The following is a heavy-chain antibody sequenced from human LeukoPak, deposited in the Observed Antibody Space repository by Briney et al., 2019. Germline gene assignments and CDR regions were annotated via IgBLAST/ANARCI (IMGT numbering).Heavy chain of an antibody. V-gene: IGHV1-18*01. CDR1: GYTFTSYG. CDR3: ARDGFGELFRSRNWFDP. J-gene: IGHJ5*02. CDR2: ISAYNVNT. D-gene: IGHD3-10*01. Sequence: ASVKVSCKASGYTFTSYGISWVRQAPGQGLEWMGWISAYNVNTNYAQKLQGRVTMTTDTSTSTAYMELRSVRSDDSAVYYCARDGFGELFRSRNWFDPWGQGTLVTVSS.